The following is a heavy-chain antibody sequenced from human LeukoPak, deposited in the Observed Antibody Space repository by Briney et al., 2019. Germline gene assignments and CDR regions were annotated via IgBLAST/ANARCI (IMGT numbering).Heavy chain of an antibody. CDR1: GCTFTSYA. J-gene: IGHJ4*02. V-gene: IGHV3-23*01. CDR2: IIGTGGST. D-gene: IGHD3-22*01. Sequence: LGGSLRLSCTASGCTFTSYAISYVRQAPGKGLEWVSVIIGTGGSTNHSDSVKGRFTISRDNYKNTLYMQMNSLRAEDTAVYYCAKESGDDSSGYYEVFDYWGQGPLVTVSS. CDR3: AKESGDDSSGYYEVFDY.